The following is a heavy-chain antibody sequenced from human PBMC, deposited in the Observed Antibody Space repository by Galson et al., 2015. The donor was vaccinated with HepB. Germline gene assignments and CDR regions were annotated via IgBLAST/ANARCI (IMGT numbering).Heavy chain of an antibody. CDR2: VSGSGGDT. V-gene: IGHV3-23*01. CDR1: GFTFSSYA. J-gene: IGHJ6*02. CDR3: AESQKGPYYYAMDV. Sequence: SLRLSCAASGFTFSSYAMSWVRQAPGKGLEGVATVSGSGGDTNYADSAKGRFSISRDNSKNTVFLQMNSLRAEDTAVYYCAESQKGPYYYAMDVWGQGTTVTVSS.